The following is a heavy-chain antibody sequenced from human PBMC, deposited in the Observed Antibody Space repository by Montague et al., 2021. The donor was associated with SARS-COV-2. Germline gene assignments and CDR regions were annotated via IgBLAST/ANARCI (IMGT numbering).Heavy chain of an antibody. CDR2: INHSGST. D-gene: IGHD3-3*01. CDR3: ARVRGLTIFGVVGPFDY. V-gene: IGHV4-34*01. CDR1: GGPFSGDGSFSGYY. J-gene: IGHJ4*02. Sequence: SETLSLTCAVYGGPFSGDGSFSGYYWTWIRQTPGKGLEWIGEINHSGSTNYNPSFKSRVIMSVDTSKNQFSLKLSSVTAADTAVYYCARVRGLTIFGVVGPFDYWGQGTLVTVSS.